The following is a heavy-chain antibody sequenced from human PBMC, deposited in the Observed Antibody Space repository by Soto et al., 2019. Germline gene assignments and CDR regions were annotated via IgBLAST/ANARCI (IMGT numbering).Heavy chain of an antibody. CDR3: ATLDYYDSSGLDY. CDR1: GGSISSYY. Sequence: PSETLSLTCTVSGGSISSYYWSWIRQPPGKGLEWIGYIYYSGSTNYNPSLKSRVTISVDTSKNQFSLKLSSVTAADTAVYYCATLDYYDSSGLDYWGQGTLVTVPQ. J-gene: IGHJ4*02. CDR2: IYYSGST. V-gene: IGHV4-59*01. D-gene: IGHD3-22*01.